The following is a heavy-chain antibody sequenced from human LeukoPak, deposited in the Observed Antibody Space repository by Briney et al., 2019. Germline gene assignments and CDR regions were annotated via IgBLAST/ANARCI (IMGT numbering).Heavy chain of an antibody. V-gene: IGHV3-23*01. D-gene: IGHD2-2*01. CDR1: GFTFSSYA. CDR3: AKDPRVGSSTSRPFDY. CDR2: FSGSGGST. J-gene: IGHJ4*02. Sequence: GGSLRLSCAACGFTFSSYAMSWVRQAPEKGLEWVSAFSGSGGSTYYADSVKGRFTISRDNSKNTLYLQMNSLRAEDTAVYYCAKDPRVGSSTSRPFDYWGQGTLVTVSS.